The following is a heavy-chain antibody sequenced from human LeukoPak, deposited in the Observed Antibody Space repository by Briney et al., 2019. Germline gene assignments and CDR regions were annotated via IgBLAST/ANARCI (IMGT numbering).Heavy chain of an antibody. J-gene: IGHJ6*02. CDR2: ISGSGDNT. CDR1: GFTFSSYA. CDR3: AKYFEAMAYYYYSGMDV. V-gene: IGHV3-23*01. D-gene: IGHD5-24*01. Sequence: GASLRLSCAASGFTFSSYAMSWVRQAPGKGLEWVSAISGSGDNTYYADSVKGRFTISRDNSKNTLYLQMNSLRAEDTAIYYCAKYFEAMAYYYYSGMDVWGRGTTVTVSS.